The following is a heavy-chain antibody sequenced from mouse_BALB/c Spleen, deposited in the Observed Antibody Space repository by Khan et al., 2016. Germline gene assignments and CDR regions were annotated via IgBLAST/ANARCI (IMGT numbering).Heavy chain of an antibody. CDR1: VFNIKDYY. D-gene: IGHD1-1*01. V-gene: IGHV14-4*02. Sequence: VRLQQSGAELVRSGASVKLSCTASVFNIKDYYMHWVKQRPEQGLEWIGWIDPENGDTEYAPKFQGQATMTADTSSNAAYLQFSSLTSEDSAVEYCKAIYDGSDVDCDYWGQGTTRTVAS. J-gene: IGHJ2*01. CDR3: KAIYDGSDVDCDY. CDR2: IDPENGDT.